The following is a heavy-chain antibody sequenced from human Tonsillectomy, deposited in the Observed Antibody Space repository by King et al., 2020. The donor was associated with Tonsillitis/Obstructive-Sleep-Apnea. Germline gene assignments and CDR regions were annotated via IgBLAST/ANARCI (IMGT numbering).Heavy chain of an antibody. V-gene: IGHV1-69*12. CDR1: GGTFSSYA. CDR2: IIPIFGTA. J-gene: IGHJ6*03. CDR3: ARASLVTKDDYYYYYMDV. Sequence: QLVQSGAEVKKPGSSVKVSCKASGGTFSSYAISWVRQAPGQGLEWMGGIIPIFGTANYAQKFQGRVTITADESTSTAYMELSSLRSEETAVYYCARASLVTKDDYYYYYMDVWGKGTTVTVSS. D-gene: IGHD4-11*01.